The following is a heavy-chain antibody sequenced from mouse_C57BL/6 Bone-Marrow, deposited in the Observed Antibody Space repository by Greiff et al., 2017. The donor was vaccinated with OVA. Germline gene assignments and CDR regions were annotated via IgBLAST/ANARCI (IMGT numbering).Heavy chain of an antibody. CDR3: ARGGYYPMDY. CDR2: FYPGSGST. Sequence: VQLQQPGAELVKPGASVKMSCKASGYTFSSYWITWVKQRPGQGLEWIGDFYPGSGSTNYNEKFKSKATLTVDTSSSTAYMQLSSLTSEDSAVYYCARGGYYPMDYWGQGTSVTVSS. CDR1: GYTFSSYW. V-gene: IGHV1-55*01. J-gene: IGHJ4*01.